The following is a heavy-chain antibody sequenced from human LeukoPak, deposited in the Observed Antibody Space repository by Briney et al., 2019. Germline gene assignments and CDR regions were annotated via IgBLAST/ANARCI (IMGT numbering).Heavy chain of an antibody. CDR3: ARDEGSGRWNFDY. J-gene: IGHJ4*02. CDR2: IYSGGST. Sequence: PGGSLRLSCAASGLTVNNNYMSWVRQAPGKGLECVSIIYSGGSTYYADSVKGRFTISRDNSKNTLYLQMNNLRPDDTAVYYCARDEGSGRWNFDYWGQGTLVTVSS. D-gene: IGHD3-10*01. CDR1: GLTVNNNY. V-gene: IGHV3-53*01.